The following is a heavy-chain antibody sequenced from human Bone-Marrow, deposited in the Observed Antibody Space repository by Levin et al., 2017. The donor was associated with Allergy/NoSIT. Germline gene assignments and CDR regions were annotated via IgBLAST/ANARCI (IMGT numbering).Heavy chain of an antibody. V-gene: IGHV3-23*01. D-gene: IGHD3-10*01. J-gene: IGHJ5*02. Sequence: PGESLKISCVGAGFTFRYYAMSWVRQAPGKGLEWVSSIRDDGTATYYVDSARGRFTISRDNSKNTLYLQMNSLRAEDTALYYCARDLNYGSGAYFNPSPWGQGTLVTVSS. CDR2: IRDDGTAT. CDR1: GFTFRYYA. CDR3: ARDLNYGSGAYFNPSP.